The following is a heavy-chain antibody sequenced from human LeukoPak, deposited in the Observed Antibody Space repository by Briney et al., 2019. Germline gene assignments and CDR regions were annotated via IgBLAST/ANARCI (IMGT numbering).Heavy chain of an antibody. D-gene: IGHD4-17*01. Sequence: SETLSLTCTVSGGSISSSSYYWGWIRQPPGKGLEWIGSIHYSGSTNYNPSLKSRVTISVDTSKNQFSLKLSSVTAADTAVYYCAKGQGDYPYYYYYMDVWGKGTTVTVSS. CDR2: IHYSGST. V-gene: IGHV4-39*07. CDR1: GGSISSSSYY. J-gene: IGHJ6*03. CDR3: AKGQGDYPYYYYYMDV.